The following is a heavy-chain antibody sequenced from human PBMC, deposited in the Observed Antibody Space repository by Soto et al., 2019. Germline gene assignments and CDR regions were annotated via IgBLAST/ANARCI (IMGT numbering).Heavy chain of an antibody. J-gene: IGHJ3*02. Sequence: GGSLRLSCAASVFTFSSYGMHWVRQAPGKGLEWVALIWFDGSDKYYTESVKGRFNISSDNSKSTLYLQMNSLRAEDTAVYYCARLYCSAYSCYSVGAFDIRGQGTMVNVS. D-gene: IGHD2-15*01. CDR2: IWFDGSDK. V-gene: IGHV3-33*01. CDR3: ARLYCSAYSCYSVGAFDI. CDR1: VFTFSSYG.